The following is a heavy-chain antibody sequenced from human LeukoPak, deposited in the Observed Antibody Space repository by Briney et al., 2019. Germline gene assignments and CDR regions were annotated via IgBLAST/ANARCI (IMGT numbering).Heavy chain of an antibody. CDR2: IIPIFGTA. Sequence: SVKVSCKASGGTFISYAISWVRRAPGQGLEWMGGIIPIFGTANYAQKFQGRVTITADESTSTAYMELSSLRSEDTAVYYCARGEEMATVNYYYYYGMDVWGQGTTVTVSS. D-gene: IGHD5-24*01. CDR3: ARGEEMATVNYYYYYGMDV. V-gene: IGHV1-69*13. CDR1: GGTFISYA. J-gene: IGHJ6*02.